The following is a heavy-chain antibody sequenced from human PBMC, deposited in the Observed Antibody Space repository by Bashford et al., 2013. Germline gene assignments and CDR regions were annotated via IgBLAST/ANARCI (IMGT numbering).Heavy chain of an antibody. J-gene: IGHJ4*02. V-gene: IGHV3-23*01. Sequence: VRQAPGKGLEWVSAISGSGGSTYYADSVKGRFTISRDNSKNTLYLQMNSLRAEDTAVYYCAKDKGCAWPGTFWGQGNPGHRLL. CDR2: ISGSGGST. D-gene: IGHD3-16*01. CDR3: AKDKGCAWPGTF.